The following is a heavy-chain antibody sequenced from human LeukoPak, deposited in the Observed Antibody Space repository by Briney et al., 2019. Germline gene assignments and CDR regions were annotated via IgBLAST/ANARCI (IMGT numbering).Heavy chain of an antibody. J-gene: IGHJ4*02. D-gene: IGHD2-15*01. V-gene: IGHV1-2*02. Sequence: GASVKVSCKASGYTFTAYYMHWVRQAPGQGLEWMGWIDTNSGSTNYAQKFQGRVTITRDTSIGTAYMELSSLISDDTAVYYCASEAYCSGGSCSLHRVASWGQGTLVTVSS. CDR2: IDTNSGST. CDR1: GYTFTAYY. CDR3: ASEAYCSGGSCSLHRVAS.